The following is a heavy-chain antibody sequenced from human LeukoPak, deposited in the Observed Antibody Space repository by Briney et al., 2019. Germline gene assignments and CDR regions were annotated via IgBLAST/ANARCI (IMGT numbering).Heavy chain of an antibody. CDR1: GFTFSDYD. V-gene: IGHV3-48*01. J-gene: IGHJ6*03. Sequence: GVSLRLSCSASGFTFSDYDMNWVRQAPGKGLEWVSYISRSSSTIYFADSVKGRFTISRDNVKNSLYLQMNSLRAEDTAVYYCARHPPYGGSPYYYYMDVWGKGTTVTAS. CDR2: ISRSSSTI. CDR3: ARHPPYGGSPYYYYMDV. D-gene: IGHD2-15*01.